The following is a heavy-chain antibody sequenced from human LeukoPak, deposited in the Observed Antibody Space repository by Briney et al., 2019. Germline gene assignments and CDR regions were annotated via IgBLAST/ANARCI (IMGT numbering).Heavy chain of an antibody. V-gene: IGHV3-23*01. CDR1: GFNFTSYS. D-gene: IGHD2/OR15-2a*01. CDR3: ARAAERKYRDSASNDFDI. Sequence: GGSLRLSCAASGFNFTSYSMSWVRQAPGKGLEWVADITHGGSSKYYVDSVKGRFTISRDNAKNTLHLQMNSLRAEDTAVYYCARAAERKYRDSASNDFDIWGQGTMVTVSS. J-gene: IGHJ3*02. CDR2: ITHGGSSK.